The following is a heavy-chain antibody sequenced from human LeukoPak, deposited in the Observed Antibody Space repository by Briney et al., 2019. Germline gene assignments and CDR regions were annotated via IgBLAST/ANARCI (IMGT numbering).Heavy chain of an antibody. Sequence: GGSLRLSCAASGFTFDDYAMHWVRQAPGKGLEWVSGISWNSGSIGYADSVKGRFTISRDNSKKTLYLQLDSLRVEDTVIYYCAKDSKQLGVRGGWLDPWGQGTLVTVSS. CDR2: ISWNSGSI. CDR1: GFTFDDYA. CDR3: AKDSKQLGVRGGWLDP. V-gene: IGHV3-9*01. D-gene: IGHD3-10*01. J-gene: IGHJ5*02.